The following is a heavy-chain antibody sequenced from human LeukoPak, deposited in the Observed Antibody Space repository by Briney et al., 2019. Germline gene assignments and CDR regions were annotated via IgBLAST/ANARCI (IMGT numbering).Heavy chain of an antibody. CDR1: GFTFSSRDW. CDR2: ISYDGSNK. J-gene: IGHJ4*02. CDR3: AKEGTPTTNLENPNYDILTGCYS. Sequence: GGSLRLSCVASGFTFSSRDWMTWVRQAPGKGLEWVAVISYDGSNKYYADSVKGRFTISRDNSKNTLYLQMNSLRAEDTAVYYCAKEGTPTTNLENPNYDILTGCYSWGQGTLVTVSS. D-gene: IGHD3-9*01. V-gene: IGHV3-30*18.